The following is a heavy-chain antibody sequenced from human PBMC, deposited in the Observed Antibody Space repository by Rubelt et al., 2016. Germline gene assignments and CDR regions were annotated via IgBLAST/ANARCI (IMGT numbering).Heavy chain of an antibody. CDR3: ARGDHLGPSDF. CDR1: GGSISSYY. D-gene: IGHD3-16*01. CDR2: IYYSGST. J-gene: IGHJ4*02. V-gene: IGHV4-59*12. Sequence: QVQLQESGPGLVKPSETLSLTCSVSGGSISSYYWSWIRQPPGKGLEWIGYIYYSGSTNYNPSLKSRVTMSVDTSKNHVFRKLTSVTATDTSLDYCARGDHLGPSDFWGQGIRVTVSS.